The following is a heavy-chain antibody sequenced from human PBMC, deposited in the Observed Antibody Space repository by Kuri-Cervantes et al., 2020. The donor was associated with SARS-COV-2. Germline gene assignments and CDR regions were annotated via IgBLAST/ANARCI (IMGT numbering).Heavy chain of an antibody. J-gene: IGHJ6*04. CDR1: GLTSSSYG. V-gene: IGHV3-33*01. D-gene: IGHD6-13*01. CDR2: IWYDGSNK. Sequence: GGSLRPSCAASGLTSSSYGMHWVRQAPGKGLEWVAVIWYDGSNKYYADSVKGRFTISRDNSKNTLYLQMNSLRAEDTAVYYCARDGGATAGTYYYYGMDVWGKGTTVTVSS. CDR3: ARDGGATAGTYYYYGMDV.